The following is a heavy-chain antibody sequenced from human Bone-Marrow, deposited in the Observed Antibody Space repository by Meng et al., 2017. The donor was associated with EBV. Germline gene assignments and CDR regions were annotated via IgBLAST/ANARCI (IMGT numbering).Heavy chain of an antibody. CDR3: AKDCFGARDY. V-gene: IGHV3-74*01. D-gene: IGHD1-26*01. CDR2: INEDGSVI. J-gene: IGHJ4*02. CDR1: GISAYW. Sequence: GRLVRAGGGLVKPGGSLRLSCVGSGISAYWMHWVRQVPGKGLVWVSRINEDGSVINYADSVKGRFTISRDNAKNTVSLQMNSLRAEDTAVYYCAKDCFGARDYWGQGTLVTVSS.